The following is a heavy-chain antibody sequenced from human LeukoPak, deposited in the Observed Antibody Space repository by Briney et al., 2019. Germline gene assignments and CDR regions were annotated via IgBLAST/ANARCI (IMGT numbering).Heavy chain of an antibody. J-gene: IGHJ4*02. D-gene: IGHD3-22*01. V-gene: IGHV3-23*01. CDR1: GFTFSSYA. CDR2: ISGSGGST. Sequence: PGWSLRLSSAASGFTFSSYAINWVRQAPGKGLEWLSAISGSGGSTYYADPVKGRFTISRDNSKNTLYLQMNSLRAEDTAVYYCAKGGGAYYSDSSTYSAPFEHWGQGTLVTVSS. CDR3: AKGGGAYYSDSSTYSAPFEH.